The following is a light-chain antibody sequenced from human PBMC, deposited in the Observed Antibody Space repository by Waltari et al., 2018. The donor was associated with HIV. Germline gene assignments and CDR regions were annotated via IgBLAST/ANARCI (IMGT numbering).Light chain of an antibody. Sequence: DVLLTQSPASLAATPGESAAISCKSNQTLHHKNGKNYLDWYVKKSGQTPQLLMYMSSNLAAGVPVRFSGSGSGTDFTLKISRVEAEDVGLYYCMQALHTPITFGQGTRLEV. CDR1: QTLHHKNGKNY. CDR3: MQALHTPIT. V-gene: IGKV2-28*01. J-gene: IGKJ5*01. CDR2: MSS.